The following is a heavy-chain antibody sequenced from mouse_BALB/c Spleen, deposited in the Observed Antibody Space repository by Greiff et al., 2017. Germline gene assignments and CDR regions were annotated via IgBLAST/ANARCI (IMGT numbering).Heavy chain of an antibody. V-gene: IGHV5-6*02. Sequence: EVKLVEPGGDLVKPGGSLKLSCEASGFTFSSYGMSWVRQTPDQRLEWVATISSGGSYTYYPDSVKGRFTISRDNAKNTLYLQMSRLKSEDTAMYDCATSTMITGIFDYWGQGTTLTVSS. CDR1: GFTFSSYG. CDR3: ATSTMITGIFDY. CDR2: ISSGGSYT. D-gene: IGHD2-4*01. J-gene: IGHJ2*01.